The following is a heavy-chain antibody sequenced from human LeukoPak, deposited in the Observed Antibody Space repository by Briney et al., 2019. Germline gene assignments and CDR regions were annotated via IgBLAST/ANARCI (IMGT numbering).Heavy chain of an antibody. J-gene: IGHJ4*02. V-gene: IGHV3-7*03. Sequence: PGGSLRLSCAASGFPFSDYWMDWVRQAPGKGMEWVANINQDGRIQYYADSVRGRFIISRNNAKNSLYLQMYSLRAEDTAIYFCAKRLAYVGQGALVTVSS. CDR1: GFPFSDYW. CDR3: AKRLAY. CDR2: INQDGRIQ.